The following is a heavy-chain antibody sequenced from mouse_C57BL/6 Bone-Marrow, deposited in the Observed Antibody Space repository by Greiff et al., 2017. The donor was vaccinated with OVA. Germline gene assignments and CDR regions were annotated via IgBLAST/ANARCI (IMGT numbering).Heavy chain of an antibody. CDR3: ARQGNTGVAEAY. CDR1: GYTFTSYW. D-gene: IGHD1-1*01. CDR2: INPSNGGT. Sequence: VQLQQPGTELVKPGASVKLSCKASGYTFTSYWMHWVKQRPGQGLEWIGNINPSNGGTNYNEKFKSKATLTVDKSSSTAYMQLSSLTSEDSAVNYGARQGNTGVAEAYWGQGTLVTVSA. J-gene: IGHJ3*01. V-gene: IGHV1-53*01.